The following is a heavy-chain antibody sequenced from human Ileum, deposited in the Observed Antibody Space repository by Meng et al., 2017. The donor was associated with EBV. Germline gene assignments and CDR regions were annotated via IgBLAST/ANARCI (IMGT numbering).Heavy chain of an antibody. J-gene: IGHJ4*02. V-gene: IGHV3-23*04. CDR1: GFAFSSDA. CDR3: ARGRRGTYFY. Sequence: EVQLVESGGGLVQPGGSLRLSCATSGFAFSSDAMTWVRQAPGKGLEWVSVISGSGDTTNYAESVKGRFTISRDNSKNTLFLELNSVRAEDTAVYYCARGRRGTYFYWGQGTLVTVSS. D-gene: IGHD3-16*01. CDR2: ISGSGDTT.